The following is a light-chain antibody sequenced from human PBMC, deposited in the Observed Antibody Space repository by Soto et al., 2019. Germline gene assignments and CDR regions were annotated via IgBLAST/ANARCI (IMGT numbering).Light chain of an antibody. CDR1: SSNIGAGYD. CDR3: QSYDSSLSEV. Sequence: QSVLTQPPSVSGAPGQRVTISCTGSSSNIGAGYDVHWYQQLPGTAPKLLIYGNSNRPSGVPDRFSGSKSGTSASLAITGLQAEDEADYYCQSYDSSLSEVFGTVTQLTVL. CDR2: GNS. J-gene: IGLJ1*01. V-gene: IGLV1-40*01.